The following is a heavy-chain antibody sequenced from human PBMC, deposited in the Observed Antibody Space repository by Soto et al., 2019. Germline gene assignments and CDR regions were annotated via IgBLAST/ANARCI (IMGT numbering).Heavy chain of an antibody. V-gene: IGHV3-53*04. J-gene: IGHJ6*03. D-gene: IGHD1-1*01. CDR3: AKEMGGRIATAATAGTTPYYYYYYMDV. CDR2: IFSADST. Sequence: EVQLVESGGGLVQPGGSLRLSCEVSGFTISNNYMNWVRQAPGKGLEWVSLIFSADSTYYADSVKGRFTISRHNSKNTLYLQMNSLRAEDTAVYYCAKEMGGRIATAATAGTTPYYYYYYMDVWGKGTTVIVSS. CDR1: GFTISNNY.